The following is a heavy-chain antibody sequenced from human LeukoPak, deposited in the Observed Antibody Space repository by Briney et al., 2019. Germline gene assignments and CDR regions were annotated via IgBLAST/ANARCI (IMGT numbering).Heavy chain of an antibody. J-gene: IGHJ4*01. CDR3: ATSERSVRYTYNFDF. Sequence: GGTLSLSCAASGCTFSGYWMTWVRQAPGKGLEWMGNIKQDGSENYYLYSEKGRSTLSRDNADHSLHMHMNSLRAEDTAVYYCATSERSVRYTYNFDFW. D-gene: IGHD1-14*01. V-gene: IGHV3-7*05. CDR1: GCTFSGYW. CDR2: IKQDGSEN.